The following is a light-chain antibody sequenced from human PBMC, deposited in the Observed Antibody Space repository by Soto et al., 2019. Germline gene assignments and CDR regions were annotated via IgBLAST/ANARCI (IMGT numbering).Light chain of an antibody. CDR1: QSISTY. J-gene: IGKJ1*01. CDR3: QQSYSRPRT. V-gene: IGKV1-39*01. Sequence: EIQMTQSPSSLHASVGDRVTLTCRASQSISTYLNWYQQKPGKAPDLLIYTASSLESGVPSRFSGSGSGTDFTLTISSLQPEDFATYFCQQSYSRPRTFGQGTKVDIK. CDR2: TAS.